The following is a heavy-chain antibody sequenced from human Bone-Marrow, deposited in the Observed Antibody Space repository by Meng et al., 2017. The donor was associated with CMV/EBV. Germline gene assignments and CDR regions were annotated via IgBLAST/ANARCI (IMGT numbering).Heavy chain of an antibody. D-gene: IGHD3-3*01. CDR2: ISSSGSTI. Sequence: GESLKISCAASGFTFSSYEMNWVRQAPGKGLEWVSYISSSGSTIYYADSVKGRFTISRDNAKNSLYLQMNSLRAEDTAVYYCARDQILFGVAHYYYYYGMDVWGQGNTVTVSS. V-gene: IGHV3-48*03. J-gene: IGHJ6*02. CDR3: ARDQILFGVAHYYYYYGMDV. CDR1: GFTFSSYE.